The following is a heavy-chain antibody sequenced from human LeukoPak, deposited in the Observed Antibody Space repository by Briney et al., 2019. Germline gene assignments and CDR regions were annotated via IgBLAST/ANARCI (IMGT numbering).Heavy chain of an antibody. CDR3: ARASGGYCSSTRCYGGRWFDP. V-gene: IGHV1-8*01. CDR1: GYTFTIYD. D-gene: IGHD2-2*01. J-gene: IGHJ5*02. CDR2: MNPNSGNA. Sequence: ASVKVSCKASGYTFTIYDINWVRQATGQGLEWMGWMNPNSGNAGYAQKFQGRVTMTRNTSTSTAYMELSSLRSEDTAVYYCARASGGYCSSTRCYGGRWFDPWGQGTLVTVSS.